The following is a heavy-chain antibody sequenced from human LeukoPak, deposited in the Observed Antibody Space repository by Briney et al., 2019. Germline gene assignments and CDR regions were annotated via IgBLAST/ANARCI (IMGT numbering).Heavy chain of an antibody. V-gene: IGHV3-30*18. Sequence: PGRSLRLSCAASGFTFSSYGIHWVRQAPGKGLEWVAFISYDGSTKYYADSVEGRFTISRDNSKNTLYVQMNGLRAEDTAVYYCAKDERWRRSDFHGGFDYWGQGALVTVSS. CDR1: GFTFSSYG. D-gene: IGHD2-21*02. CDR3: AKDERWRRSDFHGGFDY. CDR2: ISYDGSTK. J-gene: IGHJ4*02.